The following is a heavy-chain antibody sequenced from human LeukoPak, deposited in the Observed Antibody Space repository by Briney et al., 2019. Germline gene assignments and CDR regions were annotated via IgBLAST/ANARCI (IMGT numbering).Heavy chain of an antibody. D-gene: IGHD2/OR15-2a*01. CDR3: ARYRRRQGKYFDY. CDR1: GGSIISYY. J-gene: IGHJ4*02. Sequence: SETLSLTCTLPGGSIISYYWSWIRHPPGKGLGWIWHIYYSVSTNYNPSLTSRATIPVATTKNQFPLMLSSTTAAATAGPYFARYRRRQGKYFDYWGQGTLVTVSS. V-gene: IGHV4-59*01. CDR2: IYYSVST.